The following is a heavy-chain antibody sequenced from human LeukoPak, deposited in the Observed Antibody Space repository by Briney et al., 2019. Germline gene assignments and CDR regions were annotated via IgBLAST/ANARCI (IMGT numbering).Heavy chain of an antibody. CDR3: ARGTGYSSSWPPH. CDR2: ISPYIGNT. D-gene: IGHD6-13*01. J-gene: IGHJ4*02. CDR1: GYTFTKYD. Sequence: ASVKVSCKASGYTFTKYDIHWVRQAPGQRLEWMGWISPYIGNTYYSQKLQGRVTMTTDTSTTTAYMELRSLRSDDTGVYYCARGTGYSSSWPPHWGQGTLVTVSS. V-gene: IGHV1-18*01.